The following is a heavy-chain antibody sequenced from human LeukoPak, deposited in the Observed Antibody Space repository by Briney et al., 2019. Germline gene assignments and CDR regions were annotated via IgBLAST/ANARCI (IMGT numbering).Heavy chain of an antibody. CDR1: GSTVSSNY. CDR2: IYSGGST. J-gene: IGHJ4*02. D-gene: IGHD5-18*01. V-gene: IGHV3-53*04. CDR3: ARDRSRGYSYGSFDY. Sequence: GGSLRLSCAASGSTVSSNYMSWVRQAPGKGLEWVSVIYSGGSTYYADSVKGRFTISRHNSKNTLYLQMNSLRAEDTAVYYCARDRSRGYSYGSFDYWGQGTLVTVSS.